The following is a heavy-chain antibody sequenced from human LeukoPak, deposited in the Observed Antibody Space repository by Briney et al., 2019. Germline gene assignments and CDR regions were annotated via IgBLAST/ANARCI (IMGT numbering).Heavy chain of an antibody. CDR3: AREGGSFFFDI. J-gene: IGHJ3*02. Sequence: GGSLRPSCAASGFTFSTYEMSWVRQAPGKGLEWVSYISSSGRTMYYADSVKGRFTISKDNAKNSLFLQMNSLRAEDTAVYYCAREGGSFFFDIWGQGTMVTVSS. CDR2: ISSSGRTM. D-gene: IGHD1-26*01. V-gene: IGHV3-48*03. CDR1: GFTFSTYE.